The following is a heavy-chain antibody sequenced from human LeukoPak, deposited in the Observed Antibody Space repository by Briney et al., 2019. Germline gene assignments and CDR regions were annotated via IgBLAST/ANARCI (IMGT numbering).Heavy chain of an antibody. Sequence: ASVKVSCKASGYTFTSYGISWVRQATGQGLEWMGWMNPNSGNTGYAQKFQGRVTMTRNTSISTAYMELSSLRSEDTAVYYCARALRRNGYYFDYWGQGTLVTVSS. CDR2: MNPNSGNT. CDR1: GYTFTSYG. V-gene: IGHV1-8*02. D-gene: IGHD1-14*01. J-gene: IGHJ4*02. CDR3: ARALRRNGYYFDY.